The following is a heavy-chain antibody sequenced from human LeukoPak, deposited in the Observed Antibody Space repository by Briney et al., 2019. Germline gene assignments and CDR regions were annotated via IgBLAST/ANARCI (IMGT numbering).Heavy chain of an antibody. CDR1: GFTFSNYN. J-gene: IGHJ4*02. D-gene: IGHD3-3*01. CDR3: ARDLASDFWSGYYSHFDY. Sequence: PGGSLRLSCAASGFTFSNYNMNWVRQAPGKGLEWVSSISSSSSYIYYADSVKGRFTISRDNAKNSLYLQMNSLRAEDTAVYYCARDLASDFWSGYYSHFDYWGQGTLATVSS. V-gene: IGHV3-21*01. CDR2: ISSSSSYI.